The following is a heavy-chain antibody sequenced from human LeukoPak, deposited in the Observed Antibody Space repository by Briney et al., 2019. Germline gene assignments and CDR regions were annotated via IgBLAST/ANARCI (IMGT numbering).Heavy chain of an antibody. D-gene: IGHD3-10*01. J-gene: IGHJ6*02. Sequence: GGSLRLSCAASGFTFSDYYMSWIRQAPGKGLEWVSYISRSGSTIYYADSVKGRFTISRDNAKNSLYLQMNSLRAEDTAVYYCARVFRTLPHSGSPYYYYGMDVWGQGTTVTVSS. V-gene: IGHV3-11*01. CDR3: ARVFRTLPHSGSPYYYYGMDV. CDR2: ISRSGSTI. CDR1: GFTFSDYY.